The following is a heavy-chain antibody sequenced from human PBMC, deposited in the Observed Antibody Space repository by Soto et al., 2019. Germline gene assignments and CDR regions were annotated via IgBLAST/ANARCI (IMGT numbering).Heavy chain of an antibody. V-gene: IGHV3-33*01. CDR3: ARDPTVTRFDY. CDR2: IWYDGSNK. J-gene: IGHJ4*02. D-gene: IGHD4-4*01. CDR1: GFTFSSYG. Sequence: QVQLVESGGGVVQPGRSLRLSCAASGFTFSSYGMHWVRQAPGKGLEWVAVIWYDGSNKYYADSVKGRFTISRDNSKNTLYLQMNSLRAEDTAVYYCARDPTVTRFDYWGQGTLVTVSS.